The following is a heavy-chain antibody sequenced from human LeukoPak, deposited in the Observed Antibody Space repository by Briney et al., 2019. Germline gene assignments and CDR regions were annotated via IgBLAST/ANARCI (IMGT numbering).Heavy chain of an antibody. J-gene: IGHJ5*02. D-gene: IGHD6-13*01. CDR1: GGTFSSYA. CDR2: IIPILGIA. CDR3: ASSIAAAGTAPNWFDP. Sequence: SVKVSCKASGGTFSSYAISWVRQAPGQGLEWMGRIIPILGIANYAQKFQGRVTITADKSTSTAYMELSSLGSEDTAVYYCASSIAAAGTAPNWFDPWGQGTLVTVSS. V-gene: IGHV1-69*04.